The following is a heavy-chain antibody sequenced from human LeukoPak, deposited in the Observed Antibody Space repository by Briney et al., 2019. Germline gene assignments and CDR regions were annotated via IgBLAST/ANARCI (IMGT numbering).Heavy chain of an antibody. V-gene: IGHV3-23*01. D-gene: IGHD3/OR15-3a*01. CDR2: ISGSGGST. J-gene: IGHJ4*02. CDR3: AKVQKDLWTGYYSYFDY. CDR1: GFTFSSYA. Sequence: GGSLRLSCAASGFTFSSYAMTRVRQAPGKGLEWVLGISGSGGSTHYADSVKGRFIISRDNSKNTLYLQMNSLRAEDTALYYCAKVQKDLWTGYYSYFDYWGQGTLVTVSS.